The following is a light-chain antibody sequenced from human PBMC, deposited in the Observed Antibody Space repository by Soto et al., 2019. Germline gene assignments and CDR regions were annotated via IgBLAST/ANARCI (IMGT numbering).Light chain of an antibody. V-gene: IGKV3-15*01. CDR2: GAS. Sequence: EIVLTQSPATLSLSPGERATLSCRASQSISHFLAWYQHKPGQSPRLLIYGASNRATGFPARFSGSGSGTEFNLTISNLQSEDFAVYHCQQYDKWPRTCGQGTKVAIK. CDR3: QQYDKWPRT. CDR1: QSISHF. J-gene: IGKJ1*01.